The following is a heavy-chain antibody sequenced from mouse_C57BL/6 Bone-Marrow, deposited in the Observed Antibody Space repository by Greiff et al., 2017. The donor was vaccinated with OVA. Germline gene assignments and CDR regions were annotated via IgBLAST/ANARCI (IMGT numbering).Heavy chain of an antibody. CDR1: GFPFSSNG. V-gene: IGHV5-6*01. D-gene: IGHD2-3*01. CDR2: ISSGGSYT. CDR3: ARHGDGPWFAY. Sequence: EVHLVESGGDLVKPGGSLKLSGAASGFPFSSNGMSWVRQTPDKRLEGVATISSGGSYTYYPDSVKGRFTIARDNAKNTLYLQMSSLKSEDTAMYYCARHGDGPWFAYWGQGTLVTVSA. J-gene: IGHJ3*01.